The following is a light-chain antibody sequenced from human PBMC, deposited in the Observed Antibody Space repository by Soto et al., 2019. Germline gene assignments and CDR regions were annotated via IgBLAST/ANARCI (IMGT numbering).Light chain of an antibody. Sequence: DIQMTQSPSTLSASVGDRVTITCRASQSISSWLAWYQQKPGKSPKLLIYKASSLESGVPSRLSGSGSGTEFTLTISSLQPDDFATYYGQQYNSYPYTFGQGTKREIK. CDR1: QSISSW. CDR2: KAS. J-gene: IGKJ2*01. V-gene: IGKV1-5*03. CDR3: QQYNSYPYT.